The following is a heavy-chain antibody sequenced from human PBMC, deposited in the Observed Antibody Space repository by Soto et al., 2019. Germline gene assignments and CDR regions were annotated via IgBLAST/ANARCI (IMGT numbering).Heavy chain of an antibody. CDR1: GFTFSSYG. D-gene: IGHD2-8*01. J-gene: IGHJ4*02. CDR3: AKARGVFLDY. Sequence: QVQLVESGGGVVQPGRSLRLSCAASGFTFSSYGMHWVRQAPGKGLEWVAVISYDGSNKYYADSVKGRFTISRDNSKNQLYLQMNSLRAEDTAGYYCAKARGVFLDYWGPGTLVTVSS. V-gene: IGHV3-30*18. CDR2: ISYDGSNK.